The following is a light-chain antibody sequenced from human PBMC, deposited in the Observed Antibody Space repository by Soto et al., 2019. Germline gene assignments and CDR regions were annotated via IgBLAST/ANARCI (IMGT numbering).Light chain of an antibody. CDR2: GNI. J-gene: IGLJ2*01. CDR1: SSNIGAGYD. V-gene: IGLV1-40*01. CDR3: QSYDSSLSGVV. Sequence: QSVLTQPPSVSGAPGQRVTISCTGSSSNIGAGYDVHWYLQLPGTAPKLPIYGNINRPSGVPDRFSGSKSGTSASLAITGLQAEDEADYYCQSYDSSLSGVVFGGGTKLTVL.